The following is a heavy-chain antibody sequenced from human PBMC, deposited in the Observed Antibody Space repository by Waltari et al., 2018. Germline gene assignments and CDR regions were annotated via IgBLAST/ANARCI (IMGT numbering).Heavy chain of an antibody. Sequence: QLQLQESGPGLVKPSETLSLTCTVSGGSISSSSHSWGWIRQPPGQGLEWIGSIYYSGSTYYNPSLKSRVTISVDTSKNQFSLKLSSVTAADTAVYYCARRESGSLAAFDDWGQGTLVTVSS. CDR1: GGSISSSSHS. J-gene: IGHJ4*02. V-gene: IGHV4-39*01. CDR3: ARRESGSLAAFDD. D-gene: IGHD1-26*01. CDR2: IYYSGST.